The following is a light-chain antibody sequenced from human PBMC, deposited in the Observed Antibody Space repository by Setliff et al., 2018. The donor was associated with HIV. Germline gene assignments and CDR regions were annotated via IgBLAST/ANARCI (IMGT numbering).Light chain of an antibody. V-gene: IGLV2-23*02. J-gene: IGLJ1*01. Sequence: QSVLTQPASVSGSPGQSITISCTGNGSNVGKYDFVSWYRQYPGKAPELTIYEVTKRPSGISERFSGSKSGNTASLTISGLQAEDEADYYCQSYDAVLVRYVFGTGTKVTVL. CDR1: GSNVGKYDF. CDR3: QSYDAVLVRYV. CDR2: EVT.